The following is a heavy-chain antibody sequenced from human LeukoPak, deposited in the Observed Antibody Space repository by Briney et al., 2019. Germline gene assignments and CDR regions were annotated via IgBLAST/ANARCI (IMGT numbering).Heavy chain of an antibody. J-gene: IGHJ4*02. CDR1: GFTFSSSG. CDR2: ISGNTDNT. Sequence: GGSLRLSCAVSGFTFSSSGMTWVREAPGKGLEWVSSISGNTDNTYYADSVKGRFTISRDISKNTLYLQMNTLRAEDTAIYYCAKDQGWLSQYWGQGTLVTVSS. V-gene: IGHV3-23*01. CDR3: AKDQGWLSQY. D-gene: IGHD5-12*01.